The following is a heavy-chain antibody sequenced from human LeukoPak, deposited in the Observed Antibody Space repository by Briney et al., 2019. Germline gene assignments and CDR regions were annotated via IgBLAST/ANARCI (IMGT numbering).Heavy chain of an antibody. V-gene: IGHV1-46*01. J-gene: IGHJ3*02. CDR2: INPSGGST. CDR3: ASVKWVGATHRGMHDAFDI. CDR1: GYTFTSYY. D-gene: IGHD1-26*01. Sequence: ASVKVSCKASGYTFTSYYMHWVRQAPGQGLEWMGIINPSGGSTSYAQKFQGRVTMTRDTSTSTVYMELSSLRSEDTAVYYCASVKWVGATHRGMHDAFDIWGQGTMVTVSS.